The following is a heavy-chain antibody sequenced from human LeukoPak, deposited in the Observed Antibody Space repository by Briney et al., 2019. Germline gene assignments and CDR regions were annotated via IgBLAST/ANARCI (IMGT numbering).Heavy chain of an antibody. D-gene: IGHD1-26*01. CDR3: ARGLRSVYSGSYQRVRAFDY. CDR1: GGSFSGYY. CDR2: INHSGST. Sequence: PSETLSLTCAVSGGSFSGYYWSWIRQPPGKGLEWIGEINHSGSTNYNPSLKSGVTISVDTSKNQFSLKLSSVTAADTAVYYCARGLRSVYSGSYQRVRAFDYWGQGTLVTVSS. J-gene: IGHJ4*02. V-gene: IGHV4-34*01.